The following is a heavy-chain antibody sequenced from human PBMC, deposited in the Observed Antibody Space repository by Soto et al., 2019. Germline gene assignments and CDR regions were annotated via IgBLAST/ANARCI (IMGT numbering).Heavy chain of an antibody. CDR2: ISGLNGNT. V-gene: IGHV1-18*01. J-gene: IGHJ4*02. Sequence: QVHLVQSGVEVKKPGASVKVSCKASGYSFSTYGISWVRQAPGQGLEWMGWISGLNGNTNYAQNLQGRVTRTTDTSARTAYMELRSLGFDDTAMYYCARDLFSEDGAGYVDYWDQGTLVTVSS. CDR1: GYSFSTYG. D-gene: IGHD3-10*01. CDR3: ARDLFSEDGAGYVDY.